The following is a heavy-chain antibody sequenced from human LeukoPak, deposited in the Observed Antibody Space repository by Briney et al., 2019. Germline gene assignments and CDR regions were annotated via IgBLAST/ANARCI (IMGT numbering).Heavy chain of an antibody. CDR2: IRSSGSPI. CDR1: GFTFSSYS. Sequence: GGSLRLSCAASGFTFSSYSMNWVRQAPGKGLEWVAYIRSSGSPIYYADSVKGRFTISRDNAKNSLYLQMNSLRDEDTAVYYCVRDPDALDFWGQGTPVTVSS. J-gene: IGHJ4*02. CDR3: VRDPDALDF. V-gene: IGHV3-48*02.